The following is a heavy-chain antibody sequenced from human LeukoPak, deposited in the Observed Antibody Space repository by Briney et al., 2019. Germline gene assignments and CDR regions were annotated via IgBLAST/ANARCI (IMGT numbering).Heavy chain of an antibody. CDR2: IYYSGST. Sequence: SETLSLTCTVSGGSISSGGYYWSWIRQHPGKGLEWIGYIYYSGSTYYNPSLKSRVTISVDTSKNQFSLKLSSVTAADTAVYYCARDPYSGYKLQGFDYWGQGTLVTVSS. V-gene: IGHV4-31*03. D-gene: IGHD5-12*01. CDR3: ARDPYSGYKLQGFDY. J-gene: IGHJ4*02. CDR1: GGSISSGGYY.